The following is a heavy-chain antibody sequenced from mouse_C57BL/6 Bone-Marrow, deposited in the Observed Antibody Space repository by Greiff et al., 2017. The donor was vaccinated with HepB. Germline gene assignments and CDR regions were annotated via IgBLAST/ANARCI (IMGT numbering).Heavy chain of an antibody. CDR1: GYSITSGYY. CDR3: ARDWAWFAY. V-gene: IGHV3-6*01. Sequence: EVKLMESGPGLVKPSQSLSLTCSVTGYSITSGYYWNWIRQFPGNKLEWMGYISYDGSNNYNPSLKNRISITRDTSKNQFCLKLNSVTTEDTATYYCARDWAWFAYWGQGTLVTVSA. CDR2: ISYDGSN. J-gene: IGHJ3*01.